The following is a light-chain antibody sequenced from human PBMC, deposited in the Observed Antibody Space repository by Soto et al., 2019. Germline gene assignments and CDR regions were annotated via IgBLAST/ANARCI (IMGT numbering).Light chain of an antibody. CDR2: LGS. CDR3: MQGVQPPPT. V-gene: IGKV2-28*01. CDR1: QSLLYSNGYNY. J-gene: IGKJ1*01. Sequence: DIVMTQSPLSLPVTPGEPASISCRSSQSLLYSNGYNYLHWYLQKPGQSPQLLVYLGSTRASGVPDRFSGSGSGTDCTLKISRVEAEDVGVYYCMQGVQPPPTFGQGTKVDIK.